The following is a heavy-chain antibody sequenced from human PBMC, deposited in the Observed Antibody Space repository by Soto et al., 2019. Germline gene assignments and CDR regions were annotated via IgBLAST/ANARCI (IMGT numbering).Heavy chain of an antibody. V-gene: IGHV3-30-3*01. CDR1: GFTFSSYA. D-gene: IGHD3-10*01. Sequence: QVQLVESGGGVVQPGRSLRLSCAASGFTFSSYAMHWVRQAPGKGLEWVAVISYDGSNKYYADSVKGRFTISRDNSKNTLYLQMNSLRAEDTAVYYCARHSRSVDYGSGSYYLGGYYGMDVWGQGTTVTVSS. CDR3: ARHSRSVDYGSGSYYLGGYYGMDV. J-gene: IGHJ6*02. CDR2: ISYDGSNK.